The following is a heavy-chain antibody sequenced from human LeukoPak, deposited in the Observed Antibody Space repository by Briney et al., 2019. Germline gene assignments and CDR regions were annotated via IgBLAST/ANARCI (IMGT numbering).Heavy chain of an antibody. CDR2: IYHSGST. Sequence: SGTVSLTCAVSGGSISSSNWWSWVRQPPGKGLEWIGEIYHSGSTNYNPSLKSRVTISVDKSKNQFSLKLSSVTAADTAVYYCARGESRDKGNWFDPWGQGTLVTVSS. V-gene: IGHV4-4*02. CDR1: GGSISSSNW. J-gene: IGHJ5*02. CDR3: ARGESRDKGNWFDP. D-gene: IGHD2/OR15-2a*01.